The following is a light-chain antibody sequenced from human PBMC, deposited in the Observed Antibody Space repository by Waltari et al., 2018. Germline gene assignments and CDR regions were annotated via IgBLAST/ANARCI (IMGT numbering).Light chain of an antibody. CDR1: TSDVRNYNF. Sequence: QSALTQPASVYGSPGQSITISCTGTTSDVRNYNFLSLYHQVHGRAPNLMIYENSRRPSDISHRFSGSKSGNTASLTISGLQAEDEADYYCCSFASNRTWVFGGGTKLTVL. V-gene: IGLV2-23*01. CDR3: CSFASNRTWV. J-gene: IGLJ3*02. CDR2: ENS.